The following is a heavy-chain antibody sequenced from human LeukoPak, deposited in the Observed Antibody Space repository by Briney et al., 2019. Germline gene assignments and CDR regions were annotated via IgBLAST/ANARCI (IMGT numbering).Heavy chain of an antibody. V-gene: IGHV4-4*02. CDR2: IYHSGST. D-gene: IGHD3-10*01. CDR3: ARVPTMVRGVVYPLNYYYGMDV. Sequence: XSLTCAVSGGSISSSNWWSWVRRPPGKGLEWIGEIYHSGSTNYNPSLKSRVTISVDKSKNQFSLKLSSVTAADTAVYYCARVPTMVRGVVYPLNYYYGMDVWGKGTTVTVSS. J-gene: IGHJ6*04. CDR1: GGSISSSNW.